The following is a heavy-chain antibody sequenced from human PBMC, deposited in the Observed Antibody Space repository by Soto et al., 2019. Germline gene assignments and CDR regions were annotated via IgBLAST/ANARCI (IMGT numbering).Heavy chain of an antibody. CDR2: IYYSGST. Sequence: SETLSLTCTVSGSSISSSSYYWGWIRQPPGKGLEWIGSIYYSGSTYYNPSLKSRVTISVDTSKNQFSLKLSSVTAADTAVYYCASIYYDILTGYQTNDYWGQGTLVTVSS. V-gene: IGHV4-39*01. J-gene: IGHJ4*02. CDR1: GSSISSSSYY. CDR3: ASIYYDILTGYQTNDY. D-gene: IGHD3-9*01.